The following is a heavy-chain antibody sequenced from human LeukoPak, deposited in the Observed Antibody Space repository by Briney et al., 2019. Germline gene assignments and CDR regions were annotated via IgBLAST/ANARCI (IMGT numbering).Heavy chain of an antibody. CDR1: GGSISSYY. V-gene: IGHV4-59*08. CDR2: IYYSGST. Sequence: SETLSLTCTVSGGSISSYYWSWIRQPPGKGLEWIGYIYYSGSTNYSPSLKSRVTISVDTSKNQFSLKLSSVTAADTAAYYCASLPHCSSTSCYEGWFDPWGQGTLVTVSS. CDR3: ASLPHCSSTSCYEGWFDP. J-gene: IGHJ5*02. D-gene: IGHD2-2*01.